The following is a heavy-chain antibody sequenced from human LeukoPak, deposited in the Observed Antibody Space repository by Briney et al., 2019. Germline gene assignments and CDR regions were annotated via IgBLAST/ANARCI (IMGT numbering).Heavy chain of an antibody. D-gene: IGHD3-3*01. CDR2: IKQDGSEK. V-gene: IGHV3-7*01. J-gene: IGHJ4*02. CDR1: GFTFSSYW. Sequence: GGSLRLSCAASGFTFSSYWMSWVRQAPGKGLEWVANIKQDGSEKYYVDSVKGRFTISRDNAKNSLYLQMNSLRAEDTAVYYCARSRRHYDFWSGYRYWGQGTLVTVSS. CDR3: ARSRRHYDFWSGYRY.